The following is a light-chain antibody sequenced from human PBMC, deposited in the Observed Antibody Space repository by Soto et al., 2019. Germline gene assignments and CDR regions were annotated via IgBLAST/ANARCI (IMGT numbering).Light chain of an antibody. CDR2: GAS. V-gene: IGKV3-20*01. J-gene: IGKJ3*01. Sequence: EIVLTQSPGTLSLSPGERATLSCRASQSVSSSYLAWYQQKPGQAPRLLIYGASSRATGIPDRFSGSGSGTDFTFTISSLQPEDIATYYCQQYDNLPRAFTFGPGTKVDIK. CDR3: QQYDNLPRAFT. CDR1: QSVSSSY.